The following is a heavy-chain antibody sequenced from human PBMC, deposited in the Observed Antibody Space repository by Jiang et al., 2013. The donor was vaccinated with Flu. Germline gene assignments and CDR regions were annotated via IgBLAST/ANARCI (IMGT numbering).Heavy chain of an antibody. CDR3: ASPGPIVGADDAFDI. Sequence: GRVTITADESTSTAYMELSSLRSEDTAVYYCASPGPIVGADDAFDIWGQGTMVTVSS. D-gene: IGHD1-26*01. V-gene: IGHV1-69*01. J-gene: IGHJ3*02.